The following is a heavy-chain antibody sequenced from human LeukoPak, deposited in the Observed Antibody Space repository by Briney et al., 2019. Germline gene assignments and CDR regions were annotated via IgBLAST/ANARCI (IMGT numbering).Heavy chain of an antibody. Sequence: PSQTLSLTCTVSAGSISSGSYYWSWIRQPAGKRLEWIGRIYTSGSTNYNPSLKSRVTISVDTSKNQFSLKLSSVTAADTAVYYCARTLWFGELLSWFDPWGQGTLVTVSS. J-gene: IGHJ5*02. D-gene: IGHD3-10*01. CDR3: ARTLWFGELLSWFDP. CDR2: IYTSGST. V-gene: IGHV4-61*02. CDR1: AGSISSGSYY.